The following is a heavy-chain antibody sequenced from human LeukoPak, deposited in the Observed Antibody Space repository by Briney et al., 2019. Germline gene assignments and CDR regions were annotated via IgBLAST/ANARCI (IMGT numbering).Heavy chain of an antibody. V-gene: IGHV4-61*09. CDR2: IYTSGST. CDR3: AREGYDSL. D-gene: IGHD3-3*01. J-gene: IGHJ4*02. CDR1: GGSISSGNYY. Sequence: PPQTLSLTCTVSGGSISSGNYYWSWIRQPAGKGLEWIGHIYTSGSTNYNPSLKSRVTISVDTSKNQFSLKLSSLTAADTAVYYCAREGYDSLWGQGTLVTVSS.